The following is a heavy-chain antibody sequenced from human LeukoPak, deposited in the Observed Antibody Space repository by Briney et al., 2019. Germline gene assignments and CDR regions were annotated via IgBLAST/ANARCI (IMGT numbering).Heavy chain of an antibody. CDR2: IYNSGTT. CDR1: GDSISSTSYY. V-gene: IGHV4-39*01. Sequence: SETLSLTCTVSGDSISSTSYYWDWIRRPPGKGLEWIGSIYNSGTTYYNPSLKSRVTISVDTSKNQFSLKVSSVTAADTAVYYCASRVYGLGSFNYWGQGTLVTVSS. D-gene: IGHD3-10*01. CDR3: ASRVYGLGSFNY. J-gene: IGHJ4*01.